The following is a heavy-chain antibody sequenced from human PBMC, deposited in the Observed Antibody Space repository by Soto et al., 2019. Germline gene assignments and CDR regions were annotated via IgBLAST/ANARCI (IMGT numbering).Heavy chain of an antibody. Sequence: PSETLSLTCTVSGGSISSGDYYWSWIRQPPGKGLEWIGYIYYSGSTYYNPSLKSRVTISVDTSKNQFSLKLSSVTAADTAVYYCAREGGAAVLSIWGQGTLVTVSS. J-gene: IGHJ4*02. CDR3: AREGGAAVLSI. D-gene: IGHD2-15*01. CDR2: IYYSGST. CDR1: GGSISSGDYY. V-gene: IGHV4-30-4*01.